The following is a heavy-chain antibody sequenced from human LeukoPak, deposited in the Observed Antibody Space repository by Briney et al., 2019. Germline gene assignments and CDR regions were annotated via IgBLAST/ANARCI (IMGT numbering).Heavy chain of an antibody. Sequence: PGRSLRLSCAASGFSFSTYSMNWVRQAPGKGLEWVSSISSTSAHIFYADSVKGRFSISRDNVKNSLYLQMNSLRVEDTAVYYCTSRYCTSTNCYSFDIWGQGTMVTVSS. V-gene: IGHV3-21*01. D-gene: IGHD2-2*01. J-gene: IGHJ3*02. CDR1: GFSFSTYS. CDR3: TSRYCTSTNCYSFDI. CDR2: ISSTSAHI.